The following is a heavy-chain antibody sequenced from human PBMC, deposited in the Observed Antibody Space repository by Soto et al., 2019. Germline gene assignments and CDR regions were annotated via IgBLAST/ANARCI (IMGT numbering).Heavy chain of an antibody. CDR2: IKYDGSED. CDR3: AREMTTVTSDY. Sequence: EVQLVESGGGLVQPGGSLRLSCAASGFTFSDYWMSWVRQAPGKGLQWVANIKYDGSEDYYVDSVRGRFTISRDNAKNSLYLQMNSLRADDTAVYYCAREMTTVTSDYWGQGTLVTVSS. CDR1: GFTFSDYW. J-gene: IGHJ4*02. D-gene: IGHD4-17*01. V-gene: IGHV3-7*03.